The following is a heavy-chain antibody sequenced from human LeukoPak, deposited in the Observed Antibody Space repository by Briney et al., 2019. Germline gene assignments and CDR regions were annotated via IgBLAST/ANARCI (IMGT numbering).Heavy chain of an antibody. D-gene: IGHD3-22*01. CDR1: GGSIGTYY. J-gene: IGHJ4*02. V-gene: IGHV4-59*01. Sequence: SDTLSLICTASGGSIGTYYWSWIRQAPGKGLEWIGYIYYGGNTYYNPSLKSRVTISVEPSKHQFSLTLRSVTAADTAVYFCARDADNRDDSSGYGGLGYWGQGSLVIVSS. CDR2: IYYGGNT. CDR3: ARDADNRDDSSGYGGLGY.